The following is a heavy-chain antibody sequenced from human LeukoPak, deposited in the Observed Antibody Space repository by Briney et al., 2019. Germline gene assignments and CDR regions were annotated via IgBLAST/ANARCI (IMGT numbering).Heavy chain of an antibody. CDR3: GXXXXXXWLFSHFNWFDP. CDR1: GGSLSGYY. Sequence: SETLSLTCAVCGGSLSGYYWRWIRQPPGGGREEIGEIYHSGSPNYNPSLESRVTISGDTSKHQFSLKLSSVSAADSAVFLCGXXXXXXWLFSHFNWFDPWGQGTLVTVSS. D-gene: IGHD3-9*01. CDR2: IYHSGSP. J-gene: IGHJ5*02. V-gene: IGHV4-34*01.